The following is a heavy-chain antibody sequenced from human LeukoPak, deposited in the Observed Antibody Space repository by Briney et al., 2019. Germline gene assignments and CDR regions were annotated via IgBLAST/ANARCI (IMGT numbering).Heavy chain of an antibody. D-gene: IGHD1-26*01. V-gene: IGHV4-59*01. Sequence: SSETLSLTCTVSGGSISSYYWSWIRQPPGKGLEWIGYIYYSGSTNYNPSLKSRVTISVDTSKNQFSLKLSSVTAADTAVYYCARFTSGSESYYLDAFEIWGQGTMVTVSS. J-gene: IGHJ3*02. CDR1: GGSISSYY. CDR2: IYYSGST. CDR3: ARFTSGSESYYLDAFEI.